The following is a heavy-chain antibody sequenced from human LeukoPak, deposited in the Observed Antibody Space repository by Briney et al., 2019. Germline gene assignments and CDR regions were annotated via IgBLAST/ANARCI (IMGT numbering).Heavy chain of an antibody. CDR1: GYTFTEYY. D-gene: IGHD6-13*01. CDR2: INSNSGDT. Sequence: ASVKVSCEASGYTFTEYYMHWVRQAPGQGLEWMGWINSNSGDTKYAQKFQGRVTLTRDTSISTVYTELRRLRSDDTAVYYCARPLAAESDYWGLGTLVTVSS. CDR3: ARPLAAESDY. J-gene: IGHJ4*02. V-gene: IGHV1-2*02.